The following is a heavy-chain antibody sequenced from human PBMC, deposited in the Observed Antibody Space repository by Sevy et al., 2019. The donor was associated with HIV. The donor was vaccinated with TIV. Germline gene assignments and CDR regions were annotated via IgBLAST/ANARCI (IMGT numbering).Heavy chain of an antibody. V-gene: IGHV3-49*03. Sequence: GGSLRLSCTASGFTFGDYAMSWFRQAPGKGLEWVGFIRSNVYGGTTEYAASMKGRFTVSRDDSKRIAYLQMNSLKTEDTAVYYCTRDSSSWYTTDYNYGMDVWGQGTTVTVSS. CDR2: IRSNVYGGTT. D-gene: IGHD6-13*01. CDR1: GFTFGDYA. J-gene: IGHJ6*02. CDR3: TRDSSSWYTTDYNYGMDV.